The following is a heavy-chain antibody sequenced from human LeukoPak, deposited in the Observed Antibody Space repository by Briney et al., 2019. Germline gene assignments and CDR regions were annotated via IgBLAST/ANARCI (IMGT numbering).Heavy chain of an antibody. J-gene: IGHJ4*02. V-gene: IGHV1-69*13. CDR2: IIPIFGTA. D-gene: IGHD3-22*01. CDR1: GGTFSSYA. Sequence: ASVRVSCKASGGTFSSYAISWVRQAPGQGLEWMGGIIPIFGTANYAQKFQGRVTITADESTSTAYMELSSLRSEDTAVYYCARVEGNYYDSSGYYLGYWGQGTLVTVSS. CDR3: ARVEGNYYDSSGYYLGY.